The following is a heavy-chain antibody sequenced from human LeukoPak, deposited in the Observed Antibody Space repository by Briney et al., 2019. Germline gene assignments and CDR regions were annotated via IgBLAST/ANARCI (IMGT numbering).Heavy chain of an antibody. J-gene: IGHJ4*02. CDR3: ATRSAVSTSYDFWSGYYALDY. V-gene: IGHV1-18*01. D-gene: IGHD3-3*01. CDR1: GYTFTSYG. CDR2: ISAYNSNT. Sequence: ASVKVSCKASGYTFTSYGISWVRQAPGQGLEWMGWISAYNSNTNYAQKFQGRVTITTDESTSTAYMELSSLRSEDTAVYYCATRSAVSTSYDFWSGYYALDYWGQGTLVTVSS.